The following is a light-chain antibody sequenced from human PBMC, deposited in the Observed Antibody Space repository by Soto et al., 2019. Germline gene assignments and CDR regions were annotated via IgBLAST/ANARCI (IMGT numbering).Light chain of an antibody. CDR3: NSYRLNNTGV. CDR1: SNDVGAYNY. Sequence: QSALTQPASVSGSPGQSITISCTGTSNDVGAYNYVSWYRQHPGKAPKLMIYEVTYRPSGVSDRFSGSRSGNTASLTISGLQAEDEADYYCNSYRLNNTGVFGGGTKLTVL. J-gene: IGLJ3*02. V-gene: IGLV2-14*01. CDR2: EVT.